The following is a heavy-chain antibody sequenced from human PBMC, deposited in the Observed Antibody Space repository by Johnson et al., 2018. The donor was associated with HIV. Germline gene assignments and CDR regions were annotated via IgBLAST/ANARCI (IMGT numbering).Heavy chain of an antibody. CDR2: IYSGGST. Sequence: VQLVESGGGLVQPGGSLRLSCAASGFTVSSNYMSWVRQAPGKGLEWVSVIYSGGSTYYADSVKGRFTISRDNSKNTLYLQMNSLRAEDTAVYYCAREAYGSGGSCYDAFDIWGQGTMVTVSS. CDR1: GFTVSSNY. J-gene: IGHJ3*02. V-gene: IGHV3-66*01. D-gene: IGHD2-15*01. CDR3: AREAYGSGGSCYDAFDI.